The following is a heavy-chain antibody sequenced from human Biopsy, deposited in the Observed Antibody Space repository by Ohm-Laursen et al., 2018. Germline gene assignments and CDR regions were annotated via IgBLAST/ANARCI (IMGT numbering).Heavy chain of an antibody. V-gene: IGHV4-31*03. J-gene: IGHJ4*02. CDR2: IFYSANT. Sequence: PSQTLSLTCTVSGDSISTSTPYYWNWIRHHPGKGLEWSGNIFYSANTYYNPSLKSRVTISVDTSKNQFSLKLSSVTAAGTAVYYCARLGSGDYFPTFFDFWGQGALVTVSS. D-gene: IGHD5-12*01. CDR1: GDSISTSTPYY. CDR3: ARLGSGDYFPTFFDF.